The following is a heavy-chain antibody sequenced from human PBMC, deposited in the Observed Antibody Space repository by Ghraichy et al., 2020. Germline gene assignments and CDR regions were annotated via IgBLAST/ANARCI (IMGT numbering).Heavy chain of an antibody. CDR1: GGSISSSSYY. V-gene: IGHV4-39*01. CDR3: ARQTGENGDYDVLVTSEIDY. D-gene: IGHD4-17*01. Sequence: SETLSLTCTVSGGSISSSSYYWGWIRQPPGKGLEWIGSIYYSGSTYYNPSLKSRVTISVDTSKNQFSLKLSSVTAADTAVYYCARQTGENGDYDVLVTSEIDYWGQGTLVTVSS. CDR2: IYYSGST. J-gene: IGHJ4*02.